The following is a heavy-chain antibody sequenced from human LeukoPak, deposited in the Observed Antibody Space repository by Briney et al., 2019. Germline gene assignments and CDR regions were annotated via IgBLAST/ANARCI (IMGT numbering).Heavy chain of an antibody. CDR1: GGSISSSNW. CDR3: ASRDSYGYLGVDY. CDR2: IYHSGST. J-gene: IGHJ4*02. D-gene: IGHD5-18*01. V-gene: IGHV4-4*02. Sequence: SETLSLTCAASGGSISSSNWWSWVRQPPGKGLEWIGEIYHSGSTNYNPSLKSRVTISVDKSKNQFSLKLSSVTAADTAVYYCASRDSYGYLGVDYWGQGTLVTVSS.